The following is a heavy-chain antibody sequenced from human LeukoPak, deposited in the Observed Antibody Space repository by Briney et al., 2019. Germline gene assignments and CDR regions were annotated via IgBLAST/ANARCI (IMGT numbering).Heavy chain of an antibody. J-gene: IGHJ4*02. CDR1: GYSFTSYW. V-gene: IGHV5-51*01. D-gene: IGHD3-22*01. CDR2: IYPGDSDT. Sequence: HGESLKISCKGSGYSFTSYWIGWVRQMPGKGLEWMGIIYPGDSDTRYSPSFQGQVTISADKSISTAYLQWSSLKASDTAMYYCARHNHDYYDSSGYTFDYWGQGTLVTVSS. CDR3: ARHNHDYYDSSGYTFDY.